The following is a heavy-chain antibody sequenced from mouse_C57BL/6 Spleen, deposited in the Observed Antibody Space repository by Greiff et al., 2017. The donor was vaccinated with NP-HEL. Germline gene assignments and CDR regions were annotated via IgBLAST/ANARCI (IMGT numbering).Heavy chain of an antibody. J-gene: IGHJ4*01. CDR2: IRNKANGYTT. CDR3: ESYRRSYYDYDEGYAMDY. D-gene: IGHD2-4*01. V-gene: IGHV7-3*01. Sequence: EVKLVESGGGLVQPGGSLSLSCAASGFTFTDYYMSWVRQPPGKALEWLGFIRNKANGYTTEYSASVKGRFTISRENSPSILYLQMNALRAEDSATYDCESYRRSYYDYDEGYAMDYWGQGTSVTVSS. CDR1: GFTFTDYY.